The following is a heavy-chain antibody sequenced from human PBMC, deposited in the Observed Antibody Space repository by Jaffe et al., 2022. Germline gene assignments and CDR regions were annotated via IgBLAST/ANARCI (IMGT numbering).Heavy chain of an antibody. CDR2: IYYSGST. CDR3: ARHASDPGTIFGVGPFDY. V-gene: IGHV4-39*01. D-gene: IGHD3-3*01. J-gene: IGHJ4*02. Sequence: QLQLQESGPGLVKPSETLSLTCTVSGGSISSSSYYWGWIRQPPGKGLEWIGSIYYSGSTYYNPSLKSRVTISVDTSKNQFSLKLSSVTAADTAVYYCARHASDPGTIFGVGPFDYWGQGTLVTVSS. CDR1: GGSISSSSYY.